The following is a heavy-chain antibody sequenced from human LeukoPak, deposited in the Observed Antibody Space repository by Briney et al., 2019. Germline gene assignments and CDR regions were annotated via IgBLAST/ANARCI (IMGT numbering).Heavy chain of an antibody. CDR1: GYTFTSYD. V-gene: IGHV1-8*01. D-gene: IGHD2-2*02. Sequence: GASVKVSCTASGYTFTSYDINWVRQAPGQGLEWMGWMNPNSGNTGYAQKFQGRVTMTRNTSISTAYMELSSLRSEDTAVYYCARGRYCSSTSCYTRGYYYYGMDVWGQGTTVTVSS. CDR2: MNPNSGNT. CDR3: ARGRYCSSTSCYTRGYYYYGMDV. J-gene: IGHJ6*02.